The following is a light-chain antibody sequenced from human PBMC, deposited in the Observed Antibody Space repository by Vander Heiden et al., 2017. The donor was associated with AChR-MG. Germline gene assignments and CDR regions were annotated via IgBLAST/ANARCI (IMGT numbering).Light chain of an antibody. CDR2: DVS. V-gene: IGLV2-11*01. Sequence: SALTPPRPVSGSPGPSVTISCTGTSSDVGNFNYVSWYQHHPGKAPKLVLYDVSERPSGVPDRFSGSKSGNTASLTISGLQGEDEADYYCCSYAGSLTLVFGGGTKL. CDR1: SSDVGNFNY. J-gene: IGLJ3*02. CDR3: CSYAGSLTLV.